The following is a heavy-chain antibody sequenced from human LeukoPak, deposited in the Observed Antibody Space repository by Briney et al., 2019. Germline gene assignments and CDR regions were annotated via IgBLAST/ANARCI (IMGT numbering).Heavy chain of an antibody. CDR3: ARDEQDIVVVPAAARDY. D-gene: IGHD2-2*01. J-gene: IGHJ4*02. Sequence: GGSLRLSCAASGFTFSNYWMSWVRQAPGKGLEWVANIKQDGSEKYYVDSVKGRFTISRDNAKNSLYLQMNTLRADDTAVYYCARDEQDIVVVPAAARDYWGQGTLVTVSS. V-gene: IGHV3-7*01. CDR2: IKQDGSEK. CDR1: GFTFSNYW.